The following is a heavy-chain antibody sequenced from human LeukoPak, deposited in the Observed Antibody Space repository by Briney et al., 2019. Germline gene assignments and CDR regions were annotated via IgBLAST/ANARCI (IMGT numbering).Heavy chain of an antibody. V-gene: IGHV3-11*01. Sequence: GGSRRLSCAASGFTFSDYYMSWIRQAPEKGLEWVSYISSSGSTIYYADSVKGRFTISRDNAKNSLYLQMNSLRAEDTAVYYCARDSTSYDFWSGYWEANYYYYGMDVWGQGTTVTVSS. D-gene: IGHD3-3*01. CDR2: ISSSGSTI. CDR3: ARDSTSYDFWSGYWEANYYYYGMDV. CDR1: GFTFSDYY. J-gene: IGHJ6*02.